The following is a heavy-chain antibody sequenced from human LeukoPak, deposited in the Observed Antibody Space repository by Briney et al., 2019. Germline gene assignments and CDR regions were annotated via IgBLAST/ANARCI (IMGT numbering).Heavy chain of an antibody. CDR2: INQDRDEK. CDR1: GLSFNIYW. V-gene: IGHV3-7*05. D-gene: IGHD1-26*01. Sequence: SLRLSRAASGLSFNIYWVGWVRQAAGKGLEWVDNINQDRDEKYHVDSVKGRFTISRENAKNSLYLHMNSLRAGDTAVYYCTRNVYWRFDYWGQGTLVSVSS. J-gene: IGHJ4*02. CDR3: TRNVYWRFDY.